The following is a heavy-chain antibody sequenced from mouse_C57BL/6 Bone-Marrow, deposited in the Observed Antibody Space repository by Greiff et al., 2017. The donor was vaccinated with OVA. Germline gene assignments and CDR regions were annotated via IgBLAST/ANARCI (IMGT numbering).Heavy chain of an antibody. CDR3: VRLPSNWDEAY. D-gene: IGHD4-1*01. CDR1: GFSFNTYA. Sequence: VESGGGLVQPKGSLKLSCAASGFSFNTYAMNWVRQAPGKGLEWVARIRSKSNNYATYYADSVKDRFTISRDDSESMLYLQMNNLKTEDTAMYYCVRLPSNWDEAYWGQGTLVTVSA. J-gene: IGHJ3*01. CDR2: IRSKSNNYAT. V-gene: IGHV10-1*01.